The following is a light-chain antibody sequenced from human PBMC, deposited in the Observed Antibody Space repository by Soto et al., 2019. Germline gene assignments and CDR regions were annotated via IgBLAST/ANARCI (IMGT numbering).Light chain of an antibody. J-gene: IGKJ1*01. CDR3: QQYGSSPSWT. CDR1: QSVSSSY. Sequence: DIVLTQTPGTLSLSPGERATLSCRASQSVSSSYLAWYQQKPGQAPRLLIYGASSRATGIPDRFSGCGSGTDFTLTISRLEPEDFAVYYCQQYGSSPSWTFGQGTKVDIK. CDR2: GAS. V-gene: IGKV3-20*01.